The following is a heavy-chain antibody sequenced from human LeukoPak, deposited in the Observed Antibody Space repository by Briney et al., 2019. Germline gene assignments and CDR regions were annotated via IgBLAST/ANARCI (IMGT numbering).Heavy chain of an antibody. Sequence: GGSLRLSCAASGFTVSSNYMSWVRQALGKGLEWVSVIYSGGSTYYADSVKGRFTISRDNSKNTLYLQMNSLRAEDTAVYYCARDFGELSPPYYYYYMDVWGKGTTVTISS. D-gene: IGHD3-10*01. CDR3: ARDFGELSPPYYYYYMDV. CDR2: IYSGGST. J-gene: IGHJ6*03. V-gene: IGHV3-53*01. CDR1: GFTVSSNY.